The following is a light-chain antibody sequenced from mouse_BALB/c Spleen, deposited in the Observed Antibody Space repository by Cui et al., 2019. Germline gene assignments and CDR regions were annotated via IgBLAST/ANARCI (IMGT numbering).Light chain of an antibody. CDR2: SAT. CDR3: QQHCSTPYT. J-gene: IGKJ2*01. V-gene: IGKV12-98*01. Sequence: DISMCQSPAPQSAPLGESVTITCMASQSISKWLAWYQQKPGRSPQLLIYSATSLAEGVPSRFSGSGSGTKYSFKISSLEAEDFVSYYCQQHCSTPYTFGGGTKLEIK. CDR1: QSISKW.